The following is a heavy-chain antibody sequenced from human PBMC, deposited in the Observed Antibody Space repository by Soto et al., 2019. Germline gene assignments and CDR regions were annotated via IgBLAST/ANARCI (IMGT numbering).Heavy chain of an antibody. CDR1: GFAFDTYA. CDR2: VGGSGSGT. V-gene: IGHV3-23*01. J-gene: IGHJ4*02. CDR3: AKDHFGGRGGPCYSGIFDS. D-gene: IGHD2-15*01. Sequence: GGSLRLSCTASGFAFDTYAMYWVRQAPGKGLEWVSTVGGSGSGTYYADSVKGRFTISRDNSKNILYLQMNSLRAADTALYFCAKDHFGGRGGPCYSGIFDSWGQGTPVTVAS.